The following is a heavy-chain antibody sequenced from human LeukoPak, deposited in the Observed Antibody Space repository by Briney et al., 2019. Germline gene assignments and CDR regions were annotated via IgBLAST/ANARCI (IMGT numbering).Heavy chain of an antibody. D-gene: IGHD3-22*01. Sequence: ASVKVSCKGSGYTFTSYGISWVRQAPGQGLEWMGWISAYSGNTNYAQKLQGRVTMTTDTSTSTAYMELRSLRSDDTAVYYCARVMSSSGYYPFDYWGQGTLVTISS. CDR2: ISAYSGNT. CDR1: GYTFTSYG. V-gene: IGHV1-18*01. CDR3: ARVMSSSGYYPFDY. J-gene: IGHJ4*02.